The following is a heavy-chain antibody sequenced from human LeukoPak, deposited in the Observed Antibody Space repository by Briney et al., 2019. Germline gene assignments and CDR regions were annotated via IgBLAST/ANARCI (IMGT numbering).Heavy chain of an antibody. Sequence: PGRSLRLSCAASGFTFSSYGMHWVRQAPGKGLEWVAVIWYDGSNKYYADSVKGRFTISRDNSKNTLYLQMNSLRAGDTAVYYCASGYPGGWDYWGQGTLVTVSS. J-gene: IGHJ4*02. CDR2: IWYDGSNK. CDR1: GFTFSSYG. CDR3: ASGYPGGWDY. V-gene: IGHV3-33*01. D-gene: IGHD3-16*01.